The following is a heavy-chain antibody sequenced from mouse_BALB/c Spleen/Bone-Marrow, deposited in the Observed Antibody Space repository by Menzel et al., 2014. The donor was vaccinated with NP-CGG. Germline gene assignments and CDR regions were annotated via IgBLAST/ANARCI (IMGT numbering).Heavy chain of an antibody. D-gene: IGHD2-4*01. Sequence: EGQREKSGLDLGQPSVSRILSCTASGFTFSSFWMHWVRQAPEKGLEWVAYISSDSDTINYAHTVKGRFTISRDNPKNPLFLQMTSLSSEDTATYYCARDHDYDYAFDFCGEATTVNVSS. J-gene: IGHJ1*01. V-gene: IGHV5-17*02. CDR1: GFTFSSFW. CDR2: ISSDSDTI. CDR3: ARDHDYDYAFDF.